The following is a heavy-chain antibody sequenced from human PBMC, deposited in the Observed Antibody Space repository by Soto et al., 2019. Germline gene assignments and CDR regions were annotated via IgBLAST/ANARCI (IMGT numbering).Heavy chain of an antibody. CDR3: AKDRSTIFGGYFDY. Sequence: PGGSLRLSCAASGFTFSSYGMHWVRQAPGKGLEWVAVISYDGSSKYYADSVKGRFTISRDNSKNTLYLQMNSLRAEDTAVYYCAKDRSTIFGGYFDYWGQGTLVTVSS. V-gene: IGHV3-30*18. CDR2: ISYDGSSK. D-gene: IGHD3-3*01. J-gene: IGHJ4*02. CDR1: GFTFSSYG.